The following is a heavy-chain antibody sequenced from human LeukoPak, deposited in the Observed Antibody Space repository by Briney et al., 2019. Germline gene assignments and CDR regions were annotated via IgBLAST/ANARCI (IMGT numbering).Heavy chain of an antibody. V-gene: IGHV4-4*02. CDR3: ARRAAAVADAFDI. Sequence: SGTLSLTCAVSGGSISSSNWWSWVRPPPGEGLEWIGEIYHSGSTNYNPSLKSRVTISVDKSKNQFSLKLSSVTAADTAVYYCARRAAAVADAFDIWGQGTMVTVSS. D-gene: IGHD6-13*01. J-gene: IGHJ3*02. CDR2: IYHSGST. CDR1: GGSISSSNW.